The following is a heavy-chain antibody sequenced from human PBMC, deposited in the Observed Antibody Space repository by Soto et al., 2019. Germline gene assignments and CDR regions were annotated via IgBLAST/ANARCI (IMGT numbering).Heavy chain of an antibody. CDR1: GYTFTSYG. CDR3: ARVKYSPSYNSSYGMDV. D-gene: IGHD5-18*01. CDR2: ISAYNGNT. J-gene: IGHJ6*02. Sequence: QVQLVQSGAEVKKPGASVKVSCKASGYTFTSYGISWVRQAPGQGLEWMGWISAYNGNTNYAQKLQGRVTMTTDTSTSTAYMELSSLRSDDTAVYYCARVKYSPSYNSSYGMDVWGQGTTVTVSS. V-gene: IGHV1-18*01.